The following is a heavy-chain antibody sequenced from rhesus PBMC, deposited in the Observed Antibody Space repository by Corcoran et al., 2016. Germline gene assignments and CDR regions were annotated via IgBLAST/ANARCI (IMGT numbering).Heavy chain of an antibody. Sequence: QVQLQESGPGLVKPSETLSLTCAVSGGSISDDYYWSWIRQPPGKGLEWIRYIYGSGGGNNSNPSLKNRVTSSIDTSKNLCSLKLSAVTAADTAVYYCARVPWYFDYWGQGVLVTVSS. CDR3: ARVPWYFDY. CDR2: IYGSGGGN. J-gene: IGHJ4*01. V-gene: IGHV4-106*01. CDR1: GGSISDDYY. D-gene: IGHD2-39*01.